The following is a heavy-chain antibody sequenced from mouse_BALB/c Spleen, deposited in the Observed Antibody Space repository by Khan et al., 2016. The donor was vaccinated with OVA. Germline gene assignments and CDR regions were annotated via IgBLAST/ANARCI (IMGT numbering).Heavy chain of an antibody. D-gene: IGHD2-10*02. J-gene: IGHJ2*01. CDR1: GYSITSGYG. Sequence: VQLQQSGPGLVKPSQSLSLTCTVTGYSITSGYGWNWIRQFPGNKLEWMGYISYSGSTNYNPSLKSRISITRDTSKNQFFLQLNSVTTEDTATYCRARTTSIKYWGQGTTLTVSS. V-gene: IGHV3-2*02. CDR2: ISYSGST. CDR3: ARTTSIKY.